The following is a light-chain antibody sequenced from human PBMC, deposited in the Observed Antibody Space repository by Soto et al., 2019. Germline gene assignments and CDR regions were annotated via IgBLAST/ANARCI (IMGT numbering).Light chain of an antibody. CDR2: EVS. V-gene: IGLV2-18*02. J-gene: IGLJ1*01. CDR3: SSYTSSSTYV. Sequence: QSALTQPPSVSVSPGQSVTISCTGTSSDVGSYNRVSWYQQPPVTAPKLMIYEVSNRPSGVPDRFSGSKSGNTASLTFSGLQADDEADYYCSSYTSSSTYVFGTVTNVPVL. CDR1: SSDVGSYNR.